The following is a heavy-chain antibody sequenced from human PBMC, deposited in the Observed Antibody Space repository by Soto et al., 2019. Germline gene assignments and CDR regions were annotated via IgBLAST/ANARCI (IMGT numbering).Heavy chain of an antibody. CDR3: ARGHPGAIAPRLFDS. J-gene: IGHJ4*02. CDR1: WFNFANYW. V-gene: IGHV3-74*01. Sequence: AGGAPRPPRAAPWFNFANYWVDWVPPTPRKGLVWVSRINGDGSYTTYADSVKGRFTISRDNAENTLYLQMSSLRAEDTAFYYCARGHPGAIAPRLFDSWGQGALVTVSS. D-gene: IGHD6-6*01. CDR2: INGDGSYT.